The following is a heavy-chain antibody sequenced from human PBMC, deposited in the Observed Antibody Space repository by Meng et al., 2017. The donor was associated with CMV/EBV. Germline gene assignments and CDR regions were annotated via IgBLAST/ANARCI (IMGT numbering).Heavy chain of an antibody. Sequence: GGSLRLSCAASGFTFSSYGMHWVRQAPGKGLEWVAFIRYDGSNKYYADSVKGRFTISRDNSKNTLYLQMNSLRAEDTAVYYCAKDQGEVEYYYGSVEYTPDDYYFDYWGPGTLVTVSS. D-gene: IGHD3-10*01. CDR1: GFTFSSYG. CDR2: IRYDGSNK. V-gene: IGHV3-30*02. J-gene: IGHJ4*02. CDR3: AKDQGEVEYYYGSVEYTPDDYYFDY.